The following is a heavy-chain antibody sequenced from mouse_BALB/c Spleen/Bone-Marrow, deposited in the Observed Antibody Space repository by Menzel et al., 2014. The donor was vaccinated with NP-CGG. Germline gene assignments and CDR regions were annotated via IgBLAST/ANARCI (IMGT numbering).Heavy chain of an antibody. D-gene: IGHD2-4*01. V-gene: IGHV7-3*02. Sequence: EVQLVESGGGLVQPGGSLRLSCATSGFTFTDYYMSWVRQPPGKALEWLGFIRNKANGNTTEYSASVKGRFTISRDNSQSILYLQMNTLRAEDSATYYCAREIINDYHWYFDVWGAGTTVTVSS. CDR3: AREIINDYHWYFDV. CDR2: IRNKANGNTT. J-gene: IGHJ1*01. CDR1: GFTFTDYY.